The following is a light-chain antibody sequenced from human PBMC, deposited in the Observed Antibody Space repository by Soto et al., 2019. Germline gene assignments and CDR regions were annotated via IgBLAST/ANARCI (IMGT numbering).Light chain of an antibody. Sequence: QLVLTQPPSASGTPGQRVTISCSGSSSNIGSNYVYWYQQLPGTVPQLLIYRNSERPSGVPDQFSGSKSGTSASLAISGLRSEDEADYYCAAWDDSLSGVVFGGGTKVTVL. CDR1: SSNIGSNY. J-gene: IGLJ2*01. V-gene: IGLV1-47*01. CDR3: AAWDDSLSGVV. CDR2: RNS.